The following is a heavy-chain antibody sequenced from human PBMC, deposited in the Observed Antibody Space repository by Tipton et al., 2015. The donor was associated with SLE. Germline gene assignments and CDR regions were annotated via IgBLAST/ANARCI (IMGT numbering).Heavy chain of an antibody. V-gene: IGHV1-2*06. J-gene: IGHJ4*02. CDR2: INPNSGDT. CDR1: GYSFLDYS. Sequence: QSGAEVKKPGASVKLSCKASGYSFLDYSLHWVRQAPGQGLEWMGRINPNSGDTNYAQKFQGRVTMTRDTSFSTVYIQLSRLRSVVTAVYFCARAQPLLMPVAGVDYWGQGTLVTVSS. CDR3: ARAQPLLMPVAGVDY. D-gene: IGHD6-19*01.